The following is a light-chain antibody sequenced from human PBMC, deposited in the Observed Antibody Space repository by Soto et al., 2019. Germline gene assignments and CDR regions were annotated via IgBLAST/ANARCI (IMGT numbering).Light chain of an antibody. Sequence: DIQMTQSPSSLSASVGDRVTITCRASQDVNTWLAWYQQKPRRDPNLLIFAASSLQSGVPSRFSGNVSGTHFALSISSLQPEDFATYYCQQAHIFPLTFGGGTKVEIK. CDR2: AAS. CDR3: QQAHIFPLT. V-gene: IGKV1-12*01. CDR1: QDVNTW. J-gene: IGKJ4*01.